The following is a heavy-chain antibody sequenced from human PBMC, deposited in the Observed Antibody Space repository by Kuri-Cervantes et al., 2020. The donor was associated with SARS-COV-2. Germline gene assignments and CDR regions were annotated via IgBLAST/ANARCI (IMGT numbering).Heavy chain of an antibody. J-gene: IGHJ4*02. CDR1: GFTFSSYW. D-gene: IGHD2-2*01. CDR3: ASFPYVLPDLYYFDY. CDR2: ISSSSSYI. Sequence: GESLKISCAASGFTFSSYWMSWVRQAPGKGLEWVSSISSSSSYIYYADSVKGRFTISRDNAKNSLYLQMNSLRAEDTAVYYCASFPYVLPDLYYFDYWGQGTLVTVSS. V-gene: IGHV3-21*01.